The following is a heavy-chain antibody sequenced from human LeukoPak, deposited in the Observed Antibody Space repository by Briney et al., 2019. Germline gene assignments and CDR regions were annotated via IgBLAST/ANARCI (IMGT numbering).Heavy chain of an antibody. D-gene: IGHD1-1*01. Sequence: PGGSLRLSCAASGFTFSSYAMSWVRQAPGKGLEWVSAISGSGGSTYYADSVKGRFTISRDNSKNTLYLQMNSLRAEDTAVYYCARLWGHWNDVDYFDYWGQGTLVTVSS. CDR1: GFTFSSYA. CDR2: ISGSGGST. CDR3: ARLWGHWNDVDYFDY. J-gene: IGHJ4*02. V-gene: IGHV3-23*01.